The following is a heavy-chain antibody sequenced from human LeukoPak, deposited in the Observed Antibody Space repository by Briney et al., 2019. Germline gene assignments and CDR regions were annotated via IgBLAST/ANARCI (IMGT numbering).Heavy chain of an antibody. D-gene: IGHD3-22*01. V-gene: IGHV3-53*01. CDR3: ARTSGYYDSSGYYPFDY. Sequence: SGGALRLSCAASGVSVSGNYISWVRQAPGKGLEWVSVIYRGGGTHYADSVKGRFTISRDNSKNTMYLQMNSLRAEDTAVYYCARTSGYYDSSGYYPFDYWGQGTLVTVSS. CDR1: GVSVSGNY. J-gene: IGHJ4*02. CDR2: IYRGGGT.